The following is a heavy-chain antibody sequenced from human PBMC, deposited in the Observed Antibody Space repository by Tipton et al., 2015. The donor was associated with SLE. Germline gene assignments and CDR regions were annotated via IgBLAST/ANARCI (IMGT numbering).Heavy chain of an antibody. Sequence: SLRLSCAASGFTVSNNYMSWVRQAPGKGLQWVSVIYSVGTTYYADSVKGRFTISRDNSKNTLYLQMNSLRAEDTAVYYCARDYYNFSPAAFEYWGQGVLVTVSS. V-gene: IGHV3-53*05. CDR1: GFTVSNNY. CDR2: IYSVGTT. J-gene: IGHJ4*02. D-gene: IGHD3-3*01. CDR3: ARDYYNFSPAAFEY.